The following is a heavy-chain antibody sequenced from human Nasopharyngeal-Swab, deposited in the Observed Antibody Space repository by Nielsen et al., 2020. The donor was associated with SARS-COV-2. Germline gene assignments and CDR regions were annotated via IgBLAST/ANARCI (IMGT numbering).Heavy chain of an antibody. CDR2: INHSGST. V-gene: IGHV4-34*01. D-gene: IGHD5-12*01. Sequence: SETLSLTCAVYGGSFSGYYWSWIRQPPGKGLEWIGEINHSGSTNYNPSLKSRVTISVDTSKNQFPLKLSSVTAADTAVYYCARGWLRDAFDIWGQGTMVTVSS. J-gene: IGHJ3*02. CDR1: GGSFSGYY. CDR3: ARGWLRDAFDI.